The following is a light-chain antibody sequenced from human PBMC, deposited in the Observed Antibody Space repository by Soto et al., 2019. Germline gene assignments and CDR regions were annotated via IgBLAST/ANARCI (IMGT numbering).Light chain of an antibody. CDR1: SSDVGGYNY. CDR2: EVS. Sequence: QSVLTQPASVSGSPGQSITVSCTGTSSDVGGYNYVSWYQQHPGKAPKLMIYEVSNRPSGASTRFSGSKSGNTASLTISGLQAEDEADYFCSSYTNSHTYVFGSGTKLTVL. CDR3: SSYTNSHTYV. J-gene: IGLJ1*01. V-gene: IGLV2-14*01.